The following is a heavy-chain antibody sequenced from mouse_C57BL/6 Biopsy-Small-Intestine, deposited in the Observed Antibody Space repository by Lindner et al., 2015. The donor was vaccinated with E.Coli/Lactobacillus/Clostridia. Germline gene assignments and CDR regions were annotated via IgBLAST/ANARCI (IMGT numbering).Heavy chain of an antibody. CDR3: ARRDGRYFDY. J-gene: IGHJ2*01. V-gene: IGHV14-3*01. CDR1: GFNIKDDY. CDR2: IDPANGNT. Sequence: VQLQESGAELVRPGASVKLSCTASGFNIKDDYMHWVKQRPEQGLEWIGRIDPANGNTKYAPKFQDKATITADTSSNTAYPQLSSLTSEDTAVCYCARRDGRYFDYWGQGTTLTVSS. D-gene: IGHD1-1*02.